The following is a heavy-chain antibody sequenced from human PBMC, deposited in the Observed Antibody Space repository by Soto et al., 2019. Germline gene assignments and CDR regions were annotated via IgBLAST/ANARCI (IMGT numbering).Heavy chain of an antibody. D-gene: IGHD2-2*01. J-gene: IGHJ4*02. CDR1: GFTFSSYA. Sequence: EVQLLESGGGLVQPGGSLRLSCAASGFTFSSYAMSWVRQAPGKGLEWVSAISGSGGSTYYADSVKGRFTISRDNSKNTLYLQMNRLRAEDTSVYYCAKDGGPRGPDAMGGTFDYWGQGTLVTVSS. CDR2: ISGSGGST. CDR3: AKDGGPRGPDAMGGTFDY. V-gene: IGHV3-23*01.